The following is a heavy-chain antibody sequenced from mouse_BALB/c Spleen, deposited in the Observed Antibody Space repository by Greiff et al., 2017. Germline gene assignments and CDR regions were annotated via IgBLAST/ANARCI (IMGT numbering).Heavy chain of an antibody. D-gene: IGHD1-1*01. CDR2: IWGGGST. CDR1: GFSLTDYG. CDR3: AKHNRSYYYAMDY. Sequence: VMLVESGPGLVAPSQSLSITCTVSGFSLTDYGVSWIRQPPGKGLEWLGVIWGGGSTYYNSALKSRLSISKDNSKSQVFLKMNSLQTDDTAMYYCAKHNRSYYYAMDYWGQGTSVTVSS. J-gene: IGHJ4*01. V-gene: IGHV2-6-5*01.